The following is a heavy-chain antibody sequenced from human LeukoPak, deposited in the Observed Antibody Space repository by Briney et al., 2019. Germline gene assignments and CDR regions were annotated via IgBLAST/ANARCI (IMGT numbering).Heavy chain of an antibody. D-gene: IGHD3-22*01. CDR3: ARAPYYDSSGYYFDY. V-gene: IGHV1-18*01. Sequence: ASVKVSCKASGYTFTSYGISWVRQAPGQGLEWMGWISAYNGNTNYAQKLQGRVTMTTDTSTSTAYMELRSLRSDDTAVYYCARAPYYDSSGYYFDYWGQGTLVTVPS. J-gene: IGHJ4*02. CDR1: GYTFTSYG. CDR2: ISAYNGNT.